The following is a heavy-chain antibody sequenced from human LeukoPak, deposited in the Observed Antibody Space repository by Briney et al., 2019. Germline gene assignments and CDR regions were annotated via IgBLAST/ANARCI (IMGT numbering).Heavy chain of an antibody. CDR3: ARGYSYDRSSYYSVFDI. Sequence: GGSLRLSCAASGFTFSSYGMHWVRQAPGKGLEWVAVIWYDGSNRYYADSVEGRFTISRDNSKNTLYLQMNSLRAEDTALYYCARGYSYDRSSYYSVFDIWGQGTMVTVSS. CDR2: IWYDGSNR. V-gene: IGHV3-33*01. D-gene: IGHD3-22*01. J-gene: IGHJ3*02. CDR1: GFTFSSYG.